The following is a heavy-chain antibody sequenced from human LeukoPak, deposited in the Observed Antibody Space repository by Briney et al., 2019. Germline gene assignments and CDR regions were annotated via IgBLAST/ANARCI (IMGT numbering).Heavy chain of an antibody. J-gene: IGHJ4*02. Sequence: ASVKVSCKASGYTFTGYYMHWVRQAPGQGLEWMGWINPNSGGTNYAQKFQGRVTMTRDTSISTAYMELSRLRSDDTAVYSCARDITYYDSSGAMAGWGQGNLVTVSS. D-gene: IGHD3-22*01. CDR3: ARDITYYDSSGAMAG. CDR2: INPNSGGT. CDR1: GYTFTGYY. V-gene: IGHV1-2*02.